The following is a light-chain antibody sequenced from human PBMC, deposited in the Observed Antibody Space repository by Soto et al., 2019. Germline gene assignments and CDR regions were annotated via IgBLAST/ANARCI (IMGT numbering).Light chain of an antibody. Sequence: EIVLTQSPGTLSLSPGGRATLSCRASQSVSSSYLAWYQQKPGQAPRLLIYGASSRATGIPDRFSGSGSGTDFTLTISRLEPEDFAVYYCQQYGRSPSTFGGGTKVDIK. CDR3: QQYGRSPST. J-gene: IGKJ4*01. CDR1: QSVSSSY. CDR2: GAS. V-gene: IGKV3-20*01.